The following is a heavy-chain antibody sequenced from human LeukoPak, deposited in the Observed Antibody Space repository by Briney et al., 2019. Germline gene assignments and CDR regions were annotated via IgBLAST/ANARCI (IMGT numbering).Heavy chain of an antibody. D-gene: IGHD6-13*01. CDR1: GFTFSTYW. CDR2: INSDGSNT. J-gene: IGHJ4*02. CDR3: AKDNVAAAGRYFDY. V-gene: IGHV3-74*01. Sequence: GGSLRLSCAASGFTFSTYWMHWVRQAPGKGLVWVSRINSDGSNTNYADSVKGRFTISRDNSKNTLYLQMHSLRAEDTAVYYCAKDNVAAAGRYFDYWGQGTLVTVSS.